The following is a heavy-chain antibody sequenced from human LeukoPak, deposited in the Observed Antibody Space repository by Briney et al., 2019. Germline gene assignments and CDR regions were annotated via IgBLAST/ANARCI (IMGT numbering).Heavy chain of an antibody. CDR2: IYSGGST. D-gene: IGHD1-26*01. Sequence: GGSLRLSCAASGFTVSSNYMSWVRQAPGKGLEWVGVIYSGGSTYYADSVKGRFTISRDNSKNTLYLQMNSVRAEDTAVYYCARASKGSGEELGAFDIWGQGTMVTVSS. V-gene: IGHV3-53*01. J-gene: IGHJ3*02. CDR1: GFTVSSNY. CDR3: ARASKGSGEELGAFDI.